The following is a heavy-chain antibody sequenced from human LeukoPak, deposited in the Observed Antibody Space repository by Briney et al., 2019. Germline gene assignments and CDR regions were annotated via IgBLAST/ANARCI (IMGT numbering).Heavy chain of an antibody. D-gene: IGHD6-19*01. V-gene: IGHV4-59*01. CDR2: IYYSGST. Sequence: SETLSLTCTVSGGSISSYYWSWIRQPPGKGLEWIGYIYYSGSTNYNPSLKSRVTISVDTSKNQFSLKLSSVTAADTAVYYCARTPSLLYSSGWYWVDYWGKGTTVTVSS. CDR1: GGSISSYY. J-gene: IGHJ6*04. CDR3: ARTPSLLYSSGWYWVDY.